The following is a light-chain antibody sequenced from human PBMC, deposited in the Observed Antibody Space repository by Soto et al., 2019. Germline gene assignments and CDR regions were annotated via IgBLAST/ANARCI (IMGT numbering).Light chain of an antibody. CDR2: EVS. V-gene: IGLV2-8*01. CDR1: SSDVGAYKY. Sequence: QSALTQPPSASGSPGQSVTISCTGTSSDVGAYKYVSWYQQYLGKAHKLMIYEVSKRPSGVPDRFAGSKSVNTASLTVSGLPAEDEAAYYCTSYVRRKILVLGGEAKLTVL. J-gene: IGLJ2*01. CDR3: TSYVRRKILV.